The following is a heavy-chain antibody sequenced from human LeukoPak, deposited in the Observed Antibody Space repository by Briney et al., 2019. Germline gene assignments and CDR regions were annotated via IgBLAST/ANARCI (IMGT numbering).Heavy chain of an antibody. D-gene: IGHD1-1*01. Sequence: GSSVKVSCKASGGTFSSYAISWVRQAPGQGLEWMGGVIPIFGTANYAQKFQGRVTITADESTSTAYMELSSLRSEDTAVYYCARVTGFHFDYFDYWGQGTLVTVSS. CDR2: VIPIFGTA. J-gene: IGHJ4*02. CDR1: GGTFSSYA. V-gene: IGHV1-69*01. CDR3: ARVTGFHFDYFDY.